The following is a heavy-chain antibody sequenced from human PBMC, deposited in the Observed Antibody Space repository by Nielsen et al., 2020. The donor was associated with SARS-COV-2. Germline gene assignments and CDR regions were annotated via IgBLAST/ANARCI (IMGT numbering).Heavy chain of an antibody. D-gene: IGHD2-15*01. CDR2: ISYDGSNK. V-gene: IGHV3-30*04. CDR3: AKATPRSVYYGMDV. J-gene: IGHJ6*02. Sequence: GESLKISCAASGFTFSSYAMHWVRQAPGKGLEWVAVISYDGSNKYYADSVKGRFTISRDNSKNTLYLQMNSLRAEDTAVYYCAKATPRSVYYGMDVWGQGTTVTVSS. CDR1: GFTFSSYA.